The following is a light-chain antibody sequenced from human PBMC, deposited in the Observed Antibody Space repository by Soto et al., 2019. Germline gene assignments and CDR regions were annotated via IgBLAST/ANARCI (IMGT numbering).Light chain of an antibody. CDR1: QSISSY. Sequence: DIQVTQSPSSLSASVGDRVTITCRASQSISSYLNWYQQKPGKAPKLLIYAASSLQSGVPSRFSGSGSGTDFTLTISSLQPEDFATYYCQQSYSTLWAFGQGTKLDIK. V-gene: IGKV1-39*01. CDR3: QQSYSTLWA. J-gene: IGKJ1*01. CDR2: AAS.